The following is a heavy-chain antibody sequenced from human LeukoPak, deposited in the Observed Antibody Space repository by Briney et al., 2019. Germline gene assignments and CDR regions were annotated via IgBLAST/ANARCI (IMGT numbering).Heavy chain of an antibody. CDR1: GFTFSSYA. D-gene: IGHD7-27*01. CDR3: ARDGEPRYWGSGNYYGMDV. V-gene: IGHV3-23*01. Sequence: GGSLRLSCVASGFTFSSYAMSWVRQAPGKGLEWVSSISGSAGSTYYADSVKGRFTISRDNSKNTLSLQMNSLRADDTAVYYCARDGEPRYWGSGNYYGMDVWGQGATVTVSS. CDR2: ISGSAGST. J-gene: IGHJ6*02.